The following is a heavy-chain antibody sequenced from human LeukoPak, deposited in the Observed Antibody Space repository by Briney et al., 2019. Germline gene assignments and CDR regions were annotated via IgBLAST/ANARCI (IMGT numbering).Heavy chain of an antibody. Sequence: PGGSLRLSCAASGFIFSSYGMHWVRQAPGKGLEWVAFIRNDGSNKYYADSVKGRFTISRDNAKNSLYLQMNSLRAEDTAVYYCASYDILTGYYVKTYYHYYYMDVWGKGTTVTVSS. V-gene: IGHV3-30*02. J-gene: IGHJ6*03. CDR2: IRNDGSNK. CDR1: GFIFSSYG. D-gene: IGHD3-9*01. CDR3: ASYDILTGYYVKTYYHYYYMDV.